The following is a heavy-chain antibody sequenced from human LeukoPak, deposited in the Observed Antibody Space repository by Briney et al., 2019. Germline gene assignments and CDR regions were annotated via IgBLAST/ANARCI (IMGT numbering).Heavy chain of an antibody. CDR1: GGSVTGGTHS. V-gene: IGHV4-61*01. Sequence: PSETLSLTCTVSGGSVTGGTHSWSWIRQPPGKGLEWLGYIYYTGSTNYNPSLKSRVTISLDTSNNQFSLKLSSVTAADTAVYYCARGLGGPADTSTFDYWGQGTLVTVSS. CDR2: IYYTGST. CDR3: ARGLGGPADTSTFDY. D-gene: IGHD2-2*01. J-gene: IGHJ4*02.